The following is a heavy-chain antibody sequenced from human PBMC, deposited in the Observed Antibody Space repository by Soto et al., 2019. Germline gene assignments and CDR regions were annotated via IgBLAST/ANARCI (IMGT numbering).Heavy chain of an antibody. D-gene: IGHD3-10*01. CDR2: IYYSGST. Sequence: QLQLQESGPGLVKPSETLSLTCTVSGGSISSRSYYWGWIRPPPGKGLEWIGSIYYSGSTYYNPSLKSRVTIPVDTSKNQFALKLSAGTAADTAVYYCARHVTGVFDPWGQGTLVTVSS. CDR3: ARHVTGVFDP. V-gene: IGHV4-39*01. J-gene: IGHJ5*02. CDR1: GGSISSRSYY.